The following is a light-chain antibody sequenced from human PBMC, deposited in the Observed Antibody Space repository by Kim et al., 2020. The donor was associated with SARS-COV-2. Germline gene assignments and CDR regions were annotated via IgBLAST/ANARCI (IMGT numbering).Light chain of an antibody. CDR3: QVWDSSSDHPV. CDR2: YDS. Sequence: APGKTARSTCRGNNMGGKSVHWYQQEPGQAPVLVIYYDSDRPSGIAERFSGSNSGNTATLTISRVEAGDEADYYCQVWDSSSDHPVFGGGTQLTVL. J-gene: IGLJ3*02. CDR1: NMGGKS. V-gene: IGLV3-21*04.